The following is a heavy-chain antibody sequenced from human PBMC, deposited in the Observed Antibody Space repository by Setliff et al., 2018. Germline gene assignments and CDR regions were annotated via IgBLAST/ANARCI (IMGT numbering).Heavy chain of an antibody. CDR2: IYYSGST. Sequence: PSETLSLTCTVSGGSISSGGYYWSWIRQHPGKGLEWIGYIYYSGSTYYNPSLKSRVTISVDTSKNQFSLRLSSVTAADTAVYYCARQPEGGYYDSSGYYGMAPYYFDYWGQGTLVTV. CDR1: GGSISSGGYY. V-gene: IGHV4-31*03. J-gene: IGHJ4*02. CDR3: ARQPEGGYYDSSGYYGMAPYYFDY. D-gene: IGHD3-22*01.